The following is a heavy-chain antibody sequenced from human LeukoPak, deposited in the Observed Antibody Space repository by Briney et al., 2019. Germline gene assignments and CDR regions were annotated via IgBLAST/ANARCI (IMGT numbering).Heavy chain of an antibody. V-gene: IGHV1-2*02. CDR3: ARDRGRIVGATGGGWFDP. CDR2: INPNSGGT. D-gene: IGHD1-26*01. Sequence: ASVKVSCKASGYTFTGYYMHWVRQAPGQGLEWMGWINPNSGGTNYAQKFQGRVTMTRDTSISTAYMELSRLRSDDTAVYYCARDRGRIVGATGGGWFDPWGQGTLVTVSS. J-gene: IGHJ5*02. CDR1: GYTFTGYY.